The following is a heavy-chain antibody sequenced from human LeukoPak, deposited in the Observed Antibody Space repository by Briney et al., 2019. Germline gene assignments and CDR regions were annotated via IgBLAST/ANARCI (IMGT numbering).Heavy chain of an antibody. J-gene: IGHJ5*02. CDR2: MYTSGST. CDR1: GGSISSGSYY. Sequence: SETLSLTCTVSGGSISSGSYYWSWIRQPAGKGLEWIGRMYTSGSTNYNPPLKSRVTISVDTSKNQFSLKLSSVTAADTAVYYCARAAAATWFDPWGQGTLVTVSS. V-gene: IGHV4-61*02. CDR3: ARAAAATWFDP.